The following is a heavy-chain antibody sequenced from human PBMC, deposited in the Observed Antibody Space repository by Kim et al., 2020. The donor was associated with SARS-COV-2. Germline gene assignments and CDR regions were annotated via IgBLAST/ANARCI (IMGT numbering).Heavy chain of an antibody. V-gene: IGHV1-2*06. CDR3: AREPPYYDILIGYPTDYYYYMDV. D-gene: IGHD3-9*01. CDR2: INPNSGGT. J-gene: IGHJ6*03. Sequence: ASVKVSCKASGYTFTGYYMHWVRQAPGQGLEWMGRINPNSGGTNYAQKFQGRVTMTRDTSISTAYMELSRLRSDDTAVYYCAREPPYYDILIGYPTDYYYYMDVWGKGTTVTVSS. CDR1: GYTFTGYY.